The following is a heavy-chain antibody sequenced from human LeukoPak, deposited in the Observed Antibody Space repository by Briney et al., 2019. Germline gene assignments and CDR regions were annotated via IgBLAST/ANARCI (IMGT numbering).Heavy chain of an antibody. V-gene: IGHV3-21*01. CDR2: ISSSSSYI. CDR1: GFTFSSYR. CDR3: AREGLGYCSSTSCYADVIDY. J-gene: IGHJ4*02. D-gene: IGHD2-2*01. Sequence: PGGSLRLSCAASGFTFSSYRMNWVRQAPGKGLEWVSSISSSSSYIYYADSVKGRFTISRDNAKNSLYLQMNSLRAEDTAVYYCAREGLGYCSSTSCYADVIDYWGQGTLVTVSS.